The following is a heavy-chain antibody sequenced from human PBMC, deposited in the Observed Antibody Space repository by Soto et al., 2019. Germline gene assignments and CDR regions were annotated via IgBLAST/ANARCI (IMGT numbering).Heavy chain of an antibody. CDR2: IDWGDDK. CDR1: GFSLSTTGMR. CDR3: ARVRPTGDDAFDF. V-gene: IGHV2-70*04. J-gene: IGHJ3*01. D-gene: IGHD7-27*01. Sequence: SGPTLVNPTQTLTLTCTFSGFSLSTTGMRVSWLRQPPGKALQWLARIDWGDDKFYSTSLTSRLSISKDTSKNQVVLTMPNVDPVDTATYYCARVRPTGDDAFDFWGQGTMVTV.